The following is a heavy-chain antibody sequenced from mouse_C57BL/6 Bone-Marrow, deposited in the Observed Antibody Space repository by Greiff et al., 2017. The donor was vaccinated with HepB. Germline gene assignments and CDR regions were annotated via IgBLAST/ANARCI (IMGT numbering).Heavy chain of an antibody. J-gene: IGHJ3*01. D-gene: IGHD2-4*01. CDR3: ARNGAIYYDYAWFAY. CDR1: GFSLTSYG. V-gene: IGHV2-2*01. Sequence: QVQLQQSGPGLVQPSQSLSITCTVSGFSLTSYGVHWVRQSPGKGLEWLGVIWSGGSTDYNAAFISRLSISKDNSKSQVFFKMNRLQADDTAIYYCARNGAIYYDYAWFAYWGQGTLVTVSA. CDR2: IWSGGST.